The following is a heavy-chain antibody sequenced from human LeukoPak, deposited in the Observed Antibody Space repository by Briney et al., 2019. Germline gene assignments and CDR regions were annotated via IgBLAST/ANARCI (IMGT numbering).Heavy chain of an antibody. D-gene: IGHD1-26*01. CDR3: ASDHGGSSHLEVAFDI. Sequence: SETLSLTCTVSGASIRSYYWSWIRQPPGQRLEWVGFIFYTGSTNYNPSLKGRVTISIDTSKSQFSLKLSSVTAADTAVYYCASDHGGSSHLEVAFDIWGRGTLVTVSS. J-gene: IGHJ3*02. CDR2: IFYTGST. CDR1: GASIRSYY. V-gene: IGHV4-59*01.